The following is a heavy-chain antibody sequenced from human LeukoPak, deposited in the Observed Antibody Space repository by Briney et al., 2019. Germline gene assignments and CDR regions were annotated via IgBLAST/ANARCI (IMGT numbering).Heavy chain of an antibody. J-gene: IGHJ5*02. CDR2: IYWDDDN. CDR1: GFSLSTSGVG. Sequence: GPTLLKPTQTRTLTCTFSGFSLSTSGVGVGWIRQPPGKALEWLALIYWDDDNRYSPSLKSRLTFTKDTSKNRVVLTMTNMDPVDTATYYCAHRRDSSGYQYRWWFAPWGQGTLVTVSS. CDR3: AHRRDSSGYQYRWWFAP. V-gene: IGHV2-5*02. D-gene: IGHD3-22*01.